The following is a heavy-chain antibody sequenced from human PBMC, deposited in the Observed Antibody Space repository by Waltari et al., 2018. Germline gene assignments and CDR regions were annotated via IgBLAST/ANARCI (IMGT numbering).Heavy chain of an antibody. CDR1: GFTFSSYA. D-gene: IGHD6-13*01. Sequence: QVQLVESGGGVVQPGRSLRLSCAASGFTFSSYAMHWVRQAPGQGLEWVAVISYDGSNKYYADSVKGRFTISRDNSKNTLYLQMNSLRAEDTAVYYCAREGHLYSSSWYWAFDIWGQGTMVTVSS. CDR2: ISYDGSNK. CDR3: AREGHLYSSSWYWAFDI. V-gene: IGHV3-30-3*01. J-gene: IGHJ3*02.